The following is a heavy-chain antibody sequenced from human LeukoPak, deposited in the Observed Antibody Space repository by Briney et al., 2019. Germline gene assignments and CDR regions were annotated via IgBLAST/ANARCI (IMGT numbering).Heavy chain of an antibody. CDR1: GYTFTSYY. CDR3: ARDLLPIVVVPAAIGY. CDR2: ISAYNGNT. J-gene: IGHJ4*02. D-gene: IGHD2-2*02. V-gene: IGHV1-18*04. Sequence: ASVKVSCKASGYTFTSYYMHWVRQAPGQGLEWMGWISAYNGNTNYAQKLQGRVTMTTDTSTSTAYMELRSLRSDDTAVYYCARDLLPIVVVPAAIGYWGRGTLVTVSS.